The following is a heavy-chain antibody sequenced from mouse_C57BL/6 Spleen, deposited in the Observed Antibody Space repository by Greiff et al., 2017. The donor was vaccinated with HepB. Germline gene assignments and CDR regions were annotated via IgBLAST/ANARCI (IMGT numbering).Heavy chain of an antibody. V-gene: IGHV5-12*01. CDR1: GFTFSDYY. CDR2: ISNGGGST. Sequence: EVQLVESGGGLVQPGGSLKLSCAASGFTFSDYYMYWVRQTPEKRLEWVAYISNGGGSTYYPDTVKVRFTISRDNAKNTLYLQMSRLKSEDTAMYYCARDTTVPGNAMDYWGQGTSVTVSS. J-gene: IGHJ4*01. CDR3: ARDTTVPGNAMDY. D-gene: IGHD1-1*01.